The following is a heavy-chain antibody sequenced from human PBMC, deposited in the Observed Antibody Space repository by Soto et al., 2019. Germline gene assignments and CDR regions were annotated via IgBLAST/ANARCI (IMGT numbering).Heavy chain of an antibody. Sequence: SVTPSLTCALYGGSLAGYYWSWIHHPPGQGLEWSGEITHSGSTNYTPSLKRRVSISLDTSQNQFSLTLSSVTYACTAGYFPSRGFHGSGPYYYYYGMDDWGQGTTVSVAS. CDR3: SRGFHGSGPYYYYYGMDD. V-gene: IGHV4-34*01. J-gene: IGHJ6*02. D-gene: IGHD3-10*01. CDR2: ITHSGST. CDR1: GGSLAGYY.